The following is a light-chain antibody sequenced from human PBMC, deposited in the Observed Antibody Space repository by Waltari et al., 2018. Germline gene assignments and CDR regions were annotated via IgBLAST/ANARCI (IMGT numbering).Light chain of an antibody. CDR2: GAS. CDR3: QQYGSSILYT. CDR1: QSLTKRY. V-gene: IGKV3-20*01. Sequence: EAVLTQSPGNMTLSPGEKATLSCRASQSLTKRYLAWYQQKPGQAPRLLIYGASSRAAGMPDRFSGSGSGTDFSLTINRLEPDDSAVYYCQQYGSSILYTFCQGTKLEIK. J-gene: IGKJ2*01.